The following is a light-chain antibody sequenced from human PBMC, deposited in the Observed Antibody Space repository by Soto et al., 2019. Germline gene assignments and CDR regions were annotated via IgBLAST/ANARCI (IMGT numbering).Light chain of an antibody. CDR2: EVT. J-gene: IGLJ3*02. Sequence: QSALTQPPSASGSPGQSVTISCTGTSSDVGGYNYVSWYQQYPGRAPKLMIYEVTKRPSGVPDRFSGSKSGNTASLTVSGLQXEDEADYYCSSYAASNNFYFVFGGGTQLTVL. CDR3: SSYAASNNFYFV. V-gene: IGLV2-8*01. CDR1: SSDVGGYNY.